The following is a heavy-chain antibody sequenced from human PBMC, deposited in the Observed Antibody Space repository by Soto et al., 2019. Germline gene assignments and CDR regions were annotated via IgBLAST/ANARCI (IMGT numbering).Heavy chain of an antibody. Sequence: EVQLLESGGGLVQPGGSLRLSCAASGFSFSSYAMVWVRQAPGKGLEWVSVISARGGMSYFSDSVKGRFPISRDNSKNVLSLEMNSLRAEDTAIYFCAKGSIEYSASVDNWGQGTLVLVSS. J-gene: IGHJ4*02. D-gene: IGHD5-12*01. CDR2: ISARGGMS. V-gene: IGHV3-23*01. CDR3: AKGSIEYSASVDN. CDR1: GFSFSSYA.